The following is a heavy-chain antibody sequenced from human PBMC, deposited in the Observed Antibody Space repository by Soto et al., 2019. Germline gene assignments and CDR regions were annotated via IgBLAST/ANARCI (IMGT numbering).Heavy chain of an antibody. CDR1: GGSISSGGYY. CDR2: IYYSGST. J-gene: IGHJ6*03. D-gene: IGHD3-3*01. V-gene: IGHV4-31*03. Sequence: PSETLSLTCTVSGGSISSGGYYWSWIRQHPGKGLEWIGYIYYSGSTYYNPSLKSRVTISVDTSKNQFSLKLSSVTAADTAVYYCARVPPATYYDFWSGSPEHYYYYMDVWGKGTTVTVSS. CDR3: ARVPPATYYDFWSGSPEHYYYYMDV.